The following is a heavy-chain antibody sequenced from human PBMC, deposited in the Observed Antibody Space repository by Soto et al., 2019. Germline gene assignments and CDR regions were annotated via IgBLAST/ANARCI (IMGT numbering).Heavy chain of an antibody. Sequence: TSETLSLTCTVSDASVWSDSYFWTWIRQPPGKGLEWIAYISHTGDTNYNPSLKSRVTMSVATSKNRFSLKLSSVTAADTAVYYCARGGMVIVPTATAFDYWGQGTLVTVS. CDR3: ARGGMVIVPTATAFDY. CDR2: ISHTGDT. J-gene: IGHJ4*02. V-gene: IGHV4-61*01. D-gene: IGHD2-2*01. CDR1: DASVWSDSYF.